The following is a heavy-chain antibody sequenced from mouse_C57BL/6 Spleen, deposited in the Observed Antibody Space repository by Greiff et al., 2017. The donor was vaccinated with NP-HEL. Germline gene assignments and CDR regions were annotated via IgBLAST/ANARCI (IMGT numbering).Heavy chain of an antibody. CDR3: AGGPLRFAD. CDR2: INPGSGGT. Sequence: VKVVESGAELVRPGTSVKVSCKASGYAFTNYLIEWVKQRPGQGLEWIGVINPGSGGTNYNEKFKGKATLTADKSSSTAYMQLSSLTSEDSAVYFCAGGPLRFADWGKGTLVTVSA. V-gene: IGHV1-54*01. CDR1: GYAFTNYL. J-gene: IGHJ3*01.